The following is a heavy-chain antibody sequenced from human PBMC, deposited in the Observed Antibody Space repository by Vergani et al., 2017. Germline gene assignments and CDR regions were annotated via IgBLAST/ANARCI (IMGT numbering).Heavy chain of an antibody. V-gene: IGHV3-23*01. J-gene: IGHJ4*02. D-gene: IGHD3-10*01. CDR1: GFTFSSYA. Sequence: EVQLLESGGGLVQPGGSLRLSCAASGFTFSSYAMSWVRQAPGKGLEWVSAISGSGGSTYYADSVKGRFTISRDNSKNTLYLQMNSLRAEDTALYYCARDDAHYYGSGSFDYWGQGTLVTVSS. CDR3: ARDDAHYYGSGSFDY. CDR2: ISGSGGST.